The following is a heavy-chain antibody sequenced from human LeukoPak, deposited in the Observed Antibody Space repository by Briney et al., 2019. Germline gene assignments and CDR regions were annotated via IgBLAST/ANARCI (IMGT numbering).Heavy chain of an antibody. CDR3: ARHEWREYYFDY. Sequence: SGTLSLTFTVAGGSISSSSYYWGWIRPPPGKGLEWIGSIYYSGSTYYNRSLKSRVTISVDTSKNQFSLKLSSVTAADTAVYYCARHEWREYYFDYWGQGTLVTVSS. D-gene: IGHD3-10*01. CDR2: IYYSGST. V-gene: IGHV4-39*01. J-gene: IGHJ4*02. CDR1: GGSISSSSYY.